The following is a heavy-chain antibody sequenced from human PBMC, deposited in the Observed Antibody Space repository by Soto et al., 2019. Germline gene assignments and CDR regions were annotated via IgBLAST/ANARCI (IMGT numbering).Heavy chain of an antibody. J-gene: IGHJ6*02. D-gene: IGHD3-22*01. Sequence: PGGSLRLSCAASGFTFSGSAMHWVRQASGKGLEWVGRIRSKANSYATAYAASAKGRFTISRDDSKNTAYLQMNSLKTEDTAVYYCTRQYYYDSSGYYAPGYGMDVWGQGTTVTVSS. CDR2: IRSKANSYAT. V-gene: IGHV3-73*01. CDR1: GFTFSGSA. CDR3: TRQYYYDSSGYYAPGYGMDV.